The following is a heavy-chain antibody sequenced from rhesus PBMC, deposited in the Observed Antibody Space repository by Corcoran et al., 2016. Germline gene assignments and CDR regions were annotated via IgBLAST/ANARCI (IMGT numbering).Heavy chain of an antibody. V-gene: IGHV3S5*01. J-gene: IGHJ4*01. D-gene: IGHD3-3*01. CDR3: ATGPTIWTGYYSYFDY. CDR2: INSGGGST. Sequence: EVQLVETGGGLVQPGGSLKLSCAASGFTFSSYGMSWVRQAPGKGLEWVSAINSGGGSTYYADSVKVRFTISRDNSKNTLSLQMNSLRAEDTAVYYCATGPTIWTGYYSYFDYWGQGVLVTVSS. CDR1: GFTFSSYG.